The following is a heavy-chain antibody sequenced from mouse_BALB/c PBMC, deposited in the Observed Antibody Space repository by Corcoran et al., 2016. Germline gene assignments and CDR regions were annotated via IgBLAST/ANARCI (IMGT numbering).Heavy chain of an antibody. V-gene: IGHV9-1*02. J-gene: IGHJ4*01. CDR2: INTYTGES. CDR1: GYTFTNYG. Sequence: QIQLVQSGTELKKPGETVKISCKASGYTFTNYGMNWVKQAPGKGLKWMGWINTYTGESTYADDFKGRFAFSLETSASTAYLQINNLKNEDMATYFCAIGDGNYAMDYWGQGTSVTVSS. CDR3: AIGDGNYAMDY. D-gene: IGHD2-1*01.